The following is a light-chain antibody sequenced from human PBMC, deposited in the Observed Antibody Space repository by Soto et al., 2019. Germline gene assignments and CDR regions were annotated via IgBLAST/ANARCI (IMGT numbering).Light chain of an antibody. CDR1: QSVSSN. CDR2: DAY. V-gene: IGKV3-11*01. J-gene: IGKJ5*01. Sequence: EIVMTQSPATRSVSPGERATLSCRASQSVSSNLAWYQQKPGQAPRLLIYDAYNRATGIPPRFSGSGSGTDFTLTISSLEPEDSAVYYCQQRHMWPITFGQGTRLEIK. CDR3: QQRHMWPIT.